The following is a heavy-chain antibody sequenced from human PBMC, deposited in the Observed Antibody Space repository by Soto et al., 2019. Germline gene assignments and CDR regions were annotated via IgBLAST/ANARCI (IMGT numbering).Heavy chain of an antibody. CDR3: ARGLDYYNRREAPVY. D-gene: IGHD3-10*01. J-gene: IGHJ4*02. V-gene: IGHV1-69*01. CDR1: GGTFSSYA. Sequence: QVQLVQSGAEVKKPGSSVKVSCKASGGTFSSYAMNWVRQAPGQGLEWMGGIIPIFGTANYAQKFQGRVTITADESTSTAYMELSSLRSEDTAVYYCARGLDYYNRREAPVYWGQRTLVTVSS. CDR2: IIPIFGTA.